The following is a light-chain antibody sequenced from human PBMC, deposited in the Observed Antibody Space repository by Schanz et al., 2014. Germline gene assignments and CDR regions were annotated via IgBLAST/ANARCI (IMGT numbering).Light chain of an antibody. J-gene: IGLJ2*01. V-gene: IGLV8-61*01. Sequence: QTVVTQEPSFSVSPGGTVTLTCGLSPGSVSTGHYPSWYQQTPGQAPRTLIYSTTTRSSGVPDRFSGSILGGKAALTITGAQADDESDYYCVLHMGSGISLFGGGTKLTVL. CDR3: VLHMGSGISL. CDR2: STT. CDR1: PGSVSTGHY.